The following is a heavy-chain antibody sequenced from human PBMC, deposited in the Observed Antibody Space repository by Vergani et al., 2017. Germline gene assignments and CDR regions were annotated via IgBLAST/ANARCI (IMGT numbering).Heavy chain of an antibody. V-gene: IGHV4-38-2*01. CDR1: GFSIDNGYY. J-gene: IGHJ5*02. Sequence: QVQLQESGPGLVKPSETLSLTCAVSGFSIDNGYYWDWIRQPPGKGLEWIGSIYRTGRTHFNPSLKSRVTISVDTSKNQFSLKLSSVTAAHTAVYYCARLYIQLWLWAWFDPWGQGTLVTVSS. CDR2: IYRTGRT. D-gene: IGHD5-18*01. CDR3: ARLYIQLWLWAWFDP.